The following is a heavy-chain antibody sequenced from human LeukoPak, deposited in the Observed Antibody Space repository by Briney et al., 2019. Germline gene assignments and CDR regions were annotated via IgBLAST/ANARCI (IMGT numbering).Heavy chain of an antibody. CDR2: ISLTGLT. J-gene: IGHJ4*02. D-gene: IGHD2-8*01. Sequence: SGTLSLTCGVSGGSISNTNWWSWVRPPPGQGLEWIGEISLTGLTNYNPSLESRVSVSLDKSKNQLSLNLTSVTAADTAVYYCSRENGAFSPFGYWGQGTLVTVPS. CDR1: GGSISNTNW. CDR3: SRENGAFSPFGY. V-gene: IGHV4-4*02.